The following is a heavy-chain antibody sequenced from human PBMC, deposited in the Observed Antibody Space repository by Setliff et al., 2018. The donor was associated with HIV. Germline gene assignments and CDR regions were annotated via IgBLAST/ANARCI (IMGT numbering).Heavy chain of an antibody. V-gene: IGHV4-31*03. CDR2: IYYTGRT. CDR1: GGSISNGRIY. Sequence: SETLSLTCTVSGGSISNGRIYWSWLRQRPGKGLEWIGYIYYTGRTSFNPSLRSRPALSLDTSENQFSLTLTSVTAADTAVYYCARGGYCSGGTCPFDYWGQGTLVTVSS. CDR3: ARGGYCSGGTCPFDY. D-gene: IGHD2-15*01. J-gene: IGHJ4*02.